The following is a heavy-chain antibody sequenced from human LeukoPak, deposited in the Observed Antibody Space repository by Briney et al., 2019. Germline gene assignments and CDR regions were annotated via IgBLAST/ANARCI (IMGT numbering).Heavy chain of an antibody. V-gene: IGHV3-48*01. Sequence: PGGSLRLSCAASGFTFSSHSMNWVRQAPGKGLEWISYISSSSSTIYYADSVKGRFTISRDNAKNSLYLQLNSLRAEDTAVYYCARVLHKRNYDSSDYYGSWGQGTLVTVSS. J-gene: IGHJ5*02. CDR1: GFTFSSHS. D-gene: IGHD3-22*01. CDR2: ISSSSSTI. CDR3: ARVLHKRNYDSSDYYGS.